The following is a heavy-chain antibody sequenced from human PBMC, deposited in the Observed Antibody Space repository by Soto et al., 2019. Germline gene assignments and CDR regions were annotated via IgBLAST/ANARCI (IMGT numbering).Heavy chain of an antibody. CDR3: ARGGYSGNSKDPFYI. CDR2: IYPGDSDT. J-gene: IGHJ3*02. D-gene: IGHD6-25*01. Sequence: PGESLKISCKGSGYTFTAYWIGWVRQMPGKGLEWMGIIYPGDSDTRYSPSFQGQVTISADKSIPTAYLQWSSLKASDTAMFYCARGGYSGNSKDPFYIWGPGAMVTVSS. CDR1: GYTFTAYW. V-gene: IGHV5-51*01.